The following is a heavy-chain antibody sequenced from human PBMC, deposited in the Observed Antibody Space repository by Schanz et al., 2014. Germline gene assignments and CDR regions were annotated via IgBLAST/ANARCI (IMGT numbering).Heavy chain of an antibody. Sequence: QVQLLQFGGGVVQPGRSLRLSCAASGFTFSSYAMHWVRQAPGKGPEWVAVIWSDGSTKYYADSVKGRFTISRDNSKNTLYLQMNSLRADDTAVYYCARPRFDYGEVDYWGQGTLVTVSS. CDR1: GFTFSSYA. D-gene: IGHD4-17*01. J-gene: IGHJ4*02. CDR2: IWSDGSTK. V-gene: IGHV3-33*08. CDR3: ARPRFDYGEVDY.